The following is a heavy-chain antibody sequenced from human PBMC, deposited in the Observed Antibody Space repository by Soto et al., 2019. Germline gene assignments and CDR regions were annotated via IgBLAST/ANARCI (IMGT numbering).Heavy chain of an antibody. CDR2: IMPILGTT. Sequence: SVKVSCKASGDTFSSYTITWVRLAPGQGLEWMGRIMPILGTTNYAPNFQGRVTITADRSTSTVYMELSSLRSEDTAIYYCATVQMNAALDYWGQGTLVTVSS. J-gene: IGHJ4*02. D-gene: IGHD6-25*01. CDR1: GDTFSSYT. CDR3: ATVQMNAALDY. V-gene: IGHV1-69*08.